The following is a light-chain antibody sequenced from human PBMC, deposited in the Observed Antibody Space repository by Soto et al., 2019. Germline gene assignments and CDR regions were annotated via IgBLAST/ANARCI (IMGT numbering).Light chain of an antibody. Sequence: QSVLTQPASVSGSPGQSITISCTGTSSDVGGYNFVSWYQQHPGKAPKLLIYDVSDRPSGVSNRFSGSKSGNTASLTISGLQAEDEADYYCSSYTISSTYVFGTGNKLTVL. V-gene: IGLV2-14*01. CDR3: SSYTISSTYV. CDR1: SSDVGGYNF. CDR2: DVS. J-gene: IGLJ1*01.